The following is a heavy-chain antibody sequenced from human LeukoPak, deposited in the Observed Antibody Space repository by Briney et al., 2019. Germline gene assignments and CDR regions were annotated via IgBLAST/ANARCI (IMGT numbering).Heavy chain of an antibody. CDR1: GGSISSYY. CDR2: IYYSGST. CDR3: ARSGVVPAKHPFDY. J-gene: IGHJ4*02. Sequence: SETLSLTCTVSGGSISSYYWSWIRQPAGKGLEWNGYIYYSGSTNYNPSLKSRVTISVDTSKNQFSLKLSSVTAADTAVYYCARSGVVPAKHPFDYWGQGTLVTVSS. D-gene: IGHD2-2*01. V-gene: IGHV4-59*01.